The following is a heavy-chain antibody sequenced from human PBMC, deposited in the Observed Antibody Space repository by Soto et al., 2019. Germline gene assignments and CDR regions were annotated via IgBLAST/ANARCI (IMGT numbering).Heavy chain of an antibody. CDR2: ISSSGSTI. CDR3: ARGLRYYDFWSGYRPYGMDV. CDR1: GFTFSDYY. Sequence: GGSLRLSCAASGFTFSDYYMSWIRQAPGKGLEWVSYISSSGSTIYYADSVKGRFTISRDNAKNSLYLQMNSLRAEDTAVYYCARGLRYYDFWSGYRPYGMDVWGQGTTVTVSS. J-gene: IGHJ6*02. V-gene: IGHV3-11*01. D-gene: IGHD3-3*01.